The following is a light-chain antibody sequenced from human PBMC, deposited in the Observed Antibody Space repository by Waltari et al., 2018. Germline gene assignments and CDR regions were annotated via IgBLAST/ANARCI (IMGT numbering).Light chain of an antibody. Sequence: EILMTQSPATLSVSPGERATLSCRASQGVSSNLAWYQPRPGQAPRLLIYDASTRAPGVPSRFSGSGSGTEFTLTIRSLQSEDFALYYCQQYNVWPPITFGQGTRLEIK. V-gene: IGKV3-15*01. CDR2: DAS. CDR3: QQYNVWPPIT. CDR1: QGVSSN. J-gene: IGKJ5*01.